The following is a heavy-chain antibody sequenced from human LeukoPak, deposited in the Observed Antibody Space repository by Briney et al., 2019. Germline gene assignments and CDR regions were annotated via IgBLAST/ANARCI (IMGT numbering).Heavy chain of an antibody. CDR2: INPNSGGT. CDR3: ARGPYSSRWDFDY. V-gene: IGHV1-2*02. Sequence: ASVKVSCKASGYTFTSYGISWVRQAPGQGLEWMGWINPNSGGTNYAQKFQGRVTMTRDTSISTAYMELSRLRSDDTAVYYCARGPYSSRWDFDYWGQGTLVTVSS. D-gene: IGHD6-13*01. J-gene: IGHJ4*02. CDR1: GYTFTSYG.